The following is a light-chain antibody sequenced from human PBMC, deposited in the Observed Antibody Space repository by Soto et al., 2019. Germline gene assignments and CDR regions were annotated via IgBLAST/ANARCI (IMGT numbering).Light chain of an antibody. CDR1: QNIDNF. J-gene: IGKJ4*01. Sequence: EIVLTQSPATLSLSPGERATLSCRASQNIDNFLGWYQRKPGQAPRLLIYDASRRAPGIPARFSGSGSGTEFALAISTLEPEDFAVYYCQHRSDWPLTFGGGTKVEIK. CDR3: QHRSDWPLT. V-gene: IGKV3-11*01. CDR2: DAS.